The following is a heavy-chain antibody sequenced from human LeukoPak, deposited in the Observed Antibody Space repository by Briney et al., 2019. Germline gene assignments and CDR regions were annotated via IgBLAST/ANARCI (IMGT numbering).Heavy chain of an antibody. CDR2: INPNSGGT. J-gene: IGHJ4*02. V-gene: IGHV1-2*02. CDR1: GYTFTGNF. CDR3: ARQGNRKYFDY. D-gene: IGHD1-14*01. Sequence: ASVKVSCKTSGYTFTGNFMHWVRQAPGQGLEWMGWINPNSGGTNYAQKFQGRVTMTRDTSISTAYMELSRLRSDDTAVYYCARQGNRKYFDYWGQGTLVTVSS.